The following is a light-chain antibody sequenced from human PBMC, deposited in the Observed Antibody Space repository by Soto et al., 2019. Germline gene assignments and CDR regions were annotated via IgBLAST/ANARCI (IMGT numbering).Light chain of an antibody. V-gene: IGKV1-5*01. CDR2: DAS. Sequence: DIQMTQAPATLSATMGDRVTITCRASESIRTWLAWYQHKPGKAPKFLIYDASTLESGVPSRFSGSGSGTEFTLTINSLQADDFATYYCQQLNSYPITFGQGTRLEVK. J-gene: IGKJ5*01. CDR3: QQLNSYPIT. CDR1: ESIRTW.